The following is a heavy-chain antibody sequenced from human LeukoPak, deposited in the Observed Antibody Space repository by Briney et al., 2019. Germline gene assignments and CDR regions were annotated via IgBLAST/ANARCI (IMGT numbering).Heavy chain of an antibody. J-gene: IGHJ4*02. D-gene: IGHD3-3*01. CDR2: IRHDGSSK. CDR3: AKDGDFWSGPPYY. CDR1: RFTFSSYG. V-gene: IGHV3-30*02. Sequence: PGGSLRLSCAASRFTFSSYGMHWVREAPGKGLEWVAVIRHDGSSKYYADSVKGRFTISRDNSKKTLCLQMNSLRAEDTAVYYCAKDGDFWSGPPYYWGQGTLVTVSS.